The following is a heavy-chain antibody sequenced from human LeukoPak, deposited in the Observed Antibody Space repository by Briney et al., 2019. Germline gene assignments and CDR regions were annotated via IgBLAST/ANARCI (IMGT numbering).Heavy chain of an antibody. V-gene: IGHV4-4*07. CDR1: GGSISSYY. CDR2: IYTSGST. J-gene: IGHJ4*02. Sequence: SETLSLTCTVSGGSISSYYWSWIRQPAGKGLEWIGRIYTSGSTNYNPSLKSRVTMSVDTSKNQFSLKLSSVTAADTAVYYCARRAYYYGSGSYYDYWGQGTLVTVSS. D-gene: IGHD3-10*01. CDR3: ARRAYYYGSGSYYDY.